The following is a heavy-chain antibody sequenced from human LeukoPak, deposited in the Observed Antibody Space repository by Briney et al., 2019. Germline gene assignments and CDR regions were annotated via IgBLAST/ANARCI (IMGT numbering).Heavy chain of an antibody. V-gene: IGHV1-46*01. D-gene: IGHD5-12*01. Sequence: KVXCXXSXYTFTXXXMHWVRQAPGQGLEWMGIINPSGGSTSYAQKFQGRVTMTRDTSTSTVYMELSSLRSEDTAVYYCARGLVDIVATGYYYGMDVWGQGTTVTVSS. CDR3: ARGLVDIVATGYYYGMDV. J-gene: IGHJ6*02. CDR1: XYTFTXXX. CDR2: INPSGGST.